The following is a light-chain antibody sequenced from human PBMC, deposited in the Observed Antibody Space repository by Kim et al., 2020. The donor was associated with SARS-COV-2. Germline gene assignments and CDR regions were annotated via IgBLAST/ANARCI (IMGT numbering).Light chain of an antibody. J-gene: IGLJ3*02. CDR1: NIGSKS. V-gene: IGLV3-21*04. CDR3: QGRDSSRDHRV. Sequence: SYELTQPPSVSVAPGKTARITCGGNNIGSKSVHWCQQKPGQAPVLVIYYDSDRPSGIPERFSGSNSGNTATLTISRVEAGDEADYYCQGRDSSRDHRVFG. CDR2: YDS.